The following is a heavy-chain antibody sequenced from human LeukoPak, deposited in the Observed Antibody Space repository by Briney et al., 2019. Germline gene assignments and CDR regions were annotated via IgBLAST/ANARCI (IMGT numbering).Heavy chain of an antibody. CDR3: ARGDAAAGIANY. V-gene: IGHV1-8*01. CDR2: MNPNSGNT. CDR1: GYTFPSYD. D-gene: IGHD6-13*01. J-gene: IGHJ4*02. Sequence: GASVKVSCTASGYTFPSYDINWVRQATGQGLEWMGWMNPNSGNTGYAQKFQGRVTMTRNTSISTAYMELSSLRSEDTAVYYCARGDAAAGIANYWGQGTLVTVSS.